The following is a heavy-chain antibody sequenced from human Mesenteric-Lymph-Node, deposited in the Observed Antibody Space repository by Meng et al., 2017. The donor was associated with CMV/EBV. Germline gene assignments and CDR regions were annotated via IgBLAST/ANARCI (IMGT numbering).Heavy chain of an antibody. J-gene: IGHJ6*02. CDR3: AKDVRGSGLIDHYYGMDV. CDR2: IIPILGIA. CDR1: GGTFSSYT. Sequence: SVKVSCKASGGTFSSYTISWVRQAPGQGLEWMGRIIPILGIANYAQKFQGRVTITADESTSTAYLEVRGLRPEDTAVYYCAKDVRGSGLIDHYYGMDVWGQGTTVTVSS. D-gene: IGHD3-16*01. V-gene: IGHV1-69*04.